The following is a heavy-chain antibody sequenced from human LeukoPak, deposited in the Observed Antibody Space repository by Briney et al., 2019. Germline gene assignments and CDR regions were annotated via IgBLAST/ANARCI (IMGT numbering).Heavy chain of an antibody. CDR3: AGSVKAGSY. J-gene: IGHJ4*02. Sequence: SETLSLTCTVSGGSISSGGYYWSWLRQHPGKGLEWIGYIYYSGSTYYNPSLKSRVTISVDTSKNQFSLKLSSVTAADAAVYYCAGSVKAGSYWGQGTLVTVSS. D-gene: IGHD1-14*01. V-gene: IGHV4-31*03. CDR1: GGSISSGGYY. CDR2: IYYSGST.